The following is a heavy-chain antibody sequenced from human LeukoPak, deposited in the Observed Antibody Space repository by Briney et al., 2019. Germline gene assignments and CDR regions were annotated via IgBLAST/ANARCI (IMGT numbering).Heavy chain of an antibody. D-gene: IGHD5-18*01. CDR2: INHSGST. V-gene: IGHV4-39*07. Sequence: PSETLSLTCTVSGGSISSSSYYWGWIRQPPGKGLEWIGEINHSGSTNYNPSLKSRVTISVDTSKNQFSLKLSSVTAADTAVYYCARLKGIQLWPNFDYWGQGTLVTVSS. CDR3: ARLKGIQLWPNFDY. CDR1: GGSISSSSYY. J-gene: IGHJ4*02.